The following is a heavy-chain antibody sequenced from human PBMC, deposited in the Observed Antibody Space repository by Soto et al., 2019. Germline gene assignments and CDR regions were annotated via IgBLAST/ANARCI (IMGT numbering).Heavy chain of an antibody. CDR1: GFTFTDAW. D-gene: IGHD3-22*01. CDR2: IKSKTDGGTT. J-gene: IGHJ4*02. Sequence: PGGSLRLSCAASGFTFTDAWVNWVRQVPGKGLEWVGRIKSKTDGGTTDFAEPVKGRFTISRDDSKNTVYLQMNSLKTEDTAVYYCTTDRPYYYDSSGYFVRFDYWGQGT. V-gene: IGHV3-15*07. CDR3: TTDRPYYYDSSGYFVRFDY.